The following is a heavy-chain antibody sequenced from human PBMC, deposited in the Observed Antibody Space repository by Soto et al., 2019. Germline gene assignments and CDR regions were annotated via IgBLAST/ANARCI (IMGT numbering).Heavy chain of an antibody. CDR1: GGTFNNYA. Sequence: QVHLIQSGAEVKKPGSSVKVSCKASGGTFNNYAFSWVRQAPGQGLEWMGGIIPVFSATHYAQNFQGRVTISANESKKTVYLDLSSLRSDDXXXYFCASSTVFGVIAXXSKTWFDP. CDR3: ASSTVFGVIAXXSKTWFDP. CDR2: IIPVFSAT. V-gene: IGHV1-69*01. J-gene: IGHJ5*02. D-gene: IGHD3-3*01.